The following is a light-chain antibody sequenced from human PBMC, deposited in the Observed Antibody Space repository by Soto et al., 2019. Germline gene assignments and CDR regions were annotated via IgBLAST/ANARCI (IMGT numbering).Light chain of an antibody. CDR1: QSLDSY. CDR2: DES. Sequence: EIVLTQSPATLSLSPGERATLSCRASQSLDSYLAWYQQKPGQAPRLLIYDESNRATGVPVRFSGSGSGTDFTLTINSLEPEDFAVYYCQQRRSWPITFGGGTKVEIK. V-gene: IGKV3-11*01. CDR3: QQRRSWPIT. J-gene: IGKJ4*01.